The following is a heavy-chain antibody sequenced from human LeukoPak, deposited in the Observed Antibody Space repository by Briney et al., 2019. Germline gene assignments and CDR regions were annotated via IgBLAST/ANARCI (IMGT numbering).Heavy chain of an antibody. CDR2: INWNSDSI. V-gene: IGHV3-9*01. D-gene: IGHD5-24*01. CDR1: GFTFDDYA. J-gene: IGHJ5*01. Sequence: GGSLRLSCAASGFTFDDYAMCWGRQAPGKGLEWVSGINWNSDSIGYADSVKGRFTIYRDNAKNSLYLQMNSLRAEDTALYYCAKGGEMATIELTWFDSWGQGTLVTVSS. CDR3: AKGGEMATIELTWFDS.